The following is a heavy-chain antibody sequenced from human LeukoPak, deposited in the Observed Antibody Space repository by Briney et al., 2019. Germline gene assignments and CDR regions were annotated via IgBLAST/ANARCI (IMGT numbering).Heavy chain of an antibody. CDR2: ITSSGTNV. Sequence: GGSLRLSCAASGFTFKTYSMNWVRQAPGRGLEWVSYITSSGTNVYYADSVKGRFTISRDNAKNSLYLQMNSLRADDTAVYYCVKEAGTYWGQGTLVTVSS. J-gene: IGHJ4*02. V-gene: IGHV3-48*04. CDR3: VKEAGTY. D-gene: IGHD6-19*01. CDR1: GFTFKTYS.